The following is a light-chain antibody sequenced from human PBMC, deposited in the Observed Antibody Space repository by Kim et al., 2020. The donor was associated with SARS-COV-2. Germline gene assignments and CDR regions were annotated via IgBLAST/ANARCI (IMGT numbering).Light chain of an antibody. J-gene: IGKJ1*01. CDR1: QSVRTN. CDR2: GTP. CDR3: QQYNNFRT. V-gene: IGKV3-15*01. Sequence: SVSPGEKATLSCRASQSVRTNVAWYQQKPGQAPRLLMYGTPTRATGIPGRFSGSGSGTEFTLTISSLQSEDFAVYYCQQYNNFRTFGQGTKVDIK.